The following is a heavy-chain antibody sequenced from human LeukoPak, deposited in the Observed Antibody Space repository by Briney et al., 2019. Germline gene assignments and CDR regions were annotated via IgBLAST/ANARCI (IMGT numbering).Heavy chain of an antibody. CDR3: AKARGYSDYTGYRTFDY. J-gene: IGHJ4*02. CDR1: GFTFSTYG. CDR2: ISGDTKYT. Sequence: GGSLRLSCAAPGFTFSTYGLTWVRQAPGKGLEWVSLISGDTKYTYYADSVKGRFTISRDNSKNTLFLQMNSLRAEDTAVYYCAKARGYSDYTGYRTFDYWGQGALVTVSS. D-gene: IGHD3-3*01. V-gene: IGHV3-23*01.